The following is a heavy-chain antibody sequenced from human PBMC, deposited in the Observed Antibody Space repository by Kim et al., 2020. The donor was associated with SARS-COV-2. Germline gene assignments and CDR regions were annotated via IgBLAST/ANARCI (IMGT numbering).Heavy chain of an antibody. J-gene: IGHJ4*02. D-gene: IGHD3-10*01. CDR1: GYTFINYF. CDR2: INPSDGST. V-gene: IGHV1-46*01. CDR3: ARGKHDYGSGSYYPNALDS. Sequence: ASVKVSCKASGYTFINYFMHWVRQAPGQGLEWMGMINPSDGSTTYAQKFQGRVTMTRDTSTSTIYIELSSLKTEDRAVYYCARGKHDYGSGSYYPNALDSWGQGTLVSVSS.